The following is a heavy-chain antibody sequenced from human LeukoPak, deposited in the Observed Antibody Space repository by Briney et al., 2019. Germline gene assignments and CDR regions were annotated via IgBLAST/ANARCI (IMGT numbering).Heavy chain of an antibody. Sequence: SVKVSCKASGGTFSSYAISWVRQAPGQGLEWMGGIIPIFGTANYAQKFQGRVTITTDESTSTAYMELSSLRSEDTAVYYCARDPIAVAGRFDYWGQGTLVTVSS. D-gene: IGHD6-19*01. CDR3: ARDPIAVAGRFDY. CDR2: IIPIFGTA. V-gene: IGHV1-69*05. J-gene: IGHJ4*02. CDR1: GGTFSSYA.